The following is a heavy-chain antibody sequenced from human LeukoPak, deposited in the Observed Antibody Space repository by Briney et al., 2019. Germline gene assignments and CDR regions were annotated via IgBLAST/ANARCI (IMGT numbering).Heavy chain of an antibody. Sequence: ASVKVSCKASGYTFTGYYMHWVRQAPGQGLEWMGWINPNSGGTNYAQKFQGRVTMTRDTSISTAYMELSRLRSDDTAVYYCARARHGSGWYFDPWGQGTLVTVSS. D-gene: IGHD6-19*01. J-gene: IGHJ5*02. V-gene: IGHV1-2*02. CDR3: ARARHGSGWYFDP. CDR2: INPNSGGT. CDR1: GYTFTGYY.